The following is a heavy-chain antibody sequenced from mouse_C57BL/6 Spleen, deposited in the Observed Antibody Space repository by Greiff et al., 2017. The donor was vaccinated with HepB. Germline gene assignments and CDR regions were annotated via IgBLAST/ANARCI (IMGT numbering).Heavy chain of an antibody. CDR3: ASPLSKDYDVYAMDY. J-gene: IGHJ4*01. CDR1: GYSITSGYY. D-gene: IGHD2-4*01. V-gene: IGHV3-6*01. CDR2: ISYDGSN. Sequence: EVQLQESGPGLVKPSQSLSLTCSVTGYSITSGYYWNWIRQFPGNKLEWMGYISYDGSNNYNPSLKNRISITRDTSKNQFFLKLNSVTTEDTATYYCASPLSKDYDVYAMDYWGQGTSVTVSS.